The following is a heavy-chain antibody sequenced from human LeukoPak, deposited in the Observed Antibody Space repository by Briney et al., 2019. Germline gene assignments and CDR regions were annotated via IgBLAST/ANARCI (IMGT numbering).Heavy chain of an antibody. CDR1: GFTFSSYA. Sequence: GGSLRLSCAASGFTFSSYAMNWVSQAPGKGLEWVSTISGSTGTTYYADSVKGRFTISRDNSNNTLYLQMNSLRADDTDVYYCAKDTFDYLRYYFDYWGQGTLVTVSS. CDR2: ISGSTGTT. CDR3: AKDTFDYLRYYFDY. D-gene: IGHD3-9*01. J-gene: IGHJ4*02. V-gene: IGHV3-23*01.